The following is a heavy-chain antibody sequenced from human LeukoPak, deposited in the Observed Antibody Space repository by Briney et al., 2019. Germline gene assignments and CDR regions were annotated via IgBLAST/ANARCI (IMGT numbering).Heavy chain of an antibody. J-gene: IGHJ5*02. CDR3: ARLVDSSGWERYNWFDP. CDR1: GGSISSYY. V-gene: IGHV4-59*08. Sequence: PSETLSLTCTVSGGSISSYYWSWIRQPPGKGLEWIGYIYYSGSTYYNPSLKSRVTISVDTSKNQFSLKLSSVTAADTAVYYCARLVDSSGWERYNWFDPWGQGTLVTVSS. D-gene: IGHD6-19*01. CDR2: IYYSGST.